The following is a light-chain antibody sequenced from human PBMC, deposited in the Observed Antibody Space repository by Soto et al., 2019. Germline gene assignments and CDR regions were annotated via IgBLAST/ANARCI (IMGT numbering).Light chain of an antibody. CDR3: QVWDSSTGV. CDR2: RDT. CDR1: NIGGKN. Sequence: SSELTQPLSVSVALGQTARITCGGNNIGGKNVHWYQQKPGQAPVLVIYRDTSRPSRIPERFSGSNSGNTATLTISGAQAGDEADYYCQVWDSSTGVFGTGTKLTVL. V-gene: IGLV3-9*01. J-gene: IGLJ1*01.